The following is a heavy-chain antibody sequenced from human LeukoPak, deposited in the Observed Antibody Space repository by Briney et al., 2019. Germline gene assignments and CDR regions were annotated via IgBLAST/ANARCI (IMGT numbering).Heavy chain of an antibody. CDR3: AREVAYQRVPAAHYYYYYYMDV. D-gene: IGHD2-2*01. J-gene: IGHJ6*03. V-gene: IGHV4-61*02. Sequence: PSETLSLTCTVSGGSISSSSYYWSWIRQPAGKGLEWIGRIYTSGSTNYNPSLKSRVTISVDTSKNQFSLKLSSVTAADTAVYYCAREVAYQRVPAAHYYYYYYMDVWGKGTTVTVSS. CDR2: IYTSGST. CDR1: GGSISSSSYY.